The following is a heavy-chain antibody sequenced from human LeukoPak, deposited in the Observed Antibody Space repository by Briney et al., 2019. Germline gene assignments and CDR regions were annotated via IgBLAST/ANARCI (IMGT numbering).Heavy chain of an antibody. CDR2: IIPIFGTA. CDR3: ARNAILGVAPSIGDVPVSAFDI. CDR1: GGTFSSYA. Sequence: SVKVSCKASGGTFSSYAISWVRQAPGQGLEWMGGIIPIFGTANYAQKFQGRVTITADESTSTAYMELSRLRSDDTALYYCARNAILGVAPSIGDVPVSAFDIWGQGTMVTVSS. V-gene: IGHV1-69*13. D-gene: IGHD3-3*01. J-gene: IGHJ3*02.